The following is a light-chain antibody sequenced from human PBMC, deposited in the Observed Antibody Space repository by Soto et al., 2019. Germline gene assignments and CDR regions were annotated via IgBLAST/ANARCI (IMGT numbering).Light chain of an antibody. V-gene: IGLV2-14*01. J-gene: IGLJ2*01. CDR2: EVR. Sequence: QAALTQPASVSGSPGQSITISCAGTMRDVGAYNLVSWYQQHPGRAPQLIIYEVRNRPSGISFRFSGSKSGNTASLTISGLQAEDEADYYCSSYTSKSSLIFGGGTKLTVL. CDR3: SSYTSKSSLI. CDR1: MRDVGAYNL.